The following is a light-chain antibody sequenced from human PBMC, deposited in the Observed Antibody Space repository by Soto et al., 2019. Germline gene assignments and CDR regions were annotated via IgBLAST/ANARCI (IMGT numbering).Light chain of an antibody. CDR3: QHYNSYSRT. J-gene: IGKJ1*01. CDR1: QSIDSW. V-gene: IGKV1-5*03. CDR2: KAS. Sequence: DIQMTQSPSTLSASIGDRVTITCRASQSIDSWLAWYQQKPGKGPKLLIYKASRLQTGVPSRFSGSGSGTEFTLTISSLQADDFATYYGQHYNSYSRTFGQGTKVEVK.